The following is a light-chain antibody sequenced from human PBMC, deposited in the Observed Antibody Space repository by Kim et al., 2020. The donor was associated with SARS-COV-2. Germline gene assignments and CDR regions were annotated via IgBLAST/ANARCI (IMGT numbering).Light chain of an antibody. V-gene: IGLV3-19*01. J-gene: IGLJ2*01. Sequence: ALGQKVRMTCQGESQRSYYARWYQEKPGKAPVLVIYGKNNRPSGIPDRFSGSSSGNTASLTNTGDQAEDEADYYCKSRDRSGNHVVFGGGTQLTVL. CDR1: SQRSYY. CDR2: GKN. CDR3: KSRDRSGNHVV.